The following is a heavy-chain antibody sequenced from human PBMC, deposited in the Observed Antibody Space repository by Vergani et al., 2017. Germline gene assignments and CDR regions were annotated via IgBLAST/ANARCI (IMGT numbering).Heavy chain of an antibody. V-gene: IGHV4-59*01. J-gene: IGHJ6*03. CDR3: ARVLRITMFGAAPAYYMDV. CDR1: GGSISSYY. D-gene: IGHD3-3*01. Sequence: QVQLQESGPGLVKPSETLSLTCTVSGGSISSYYWSWIRQPPGKGLEWIGYIYYSGSTNYNPSLKSRVTISVATSKNQFSLKLSSVTAADTAVYYCARVLRITMFGAAPAYYMDVWGKGTTVTVSS. CDR2: IYYSGST.